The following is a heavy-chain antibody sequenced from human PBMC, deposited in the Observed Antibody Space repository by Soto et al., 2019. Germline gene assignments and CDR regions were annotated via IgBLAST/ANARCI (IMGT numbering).Heavy chain of an antibody. CDR3: ARSHSRLYYFDY. CDR1: GYTFTSYA. D-gene: IGHD6-13*01. J-gene: IGHJ4*02. V-gene: IGHV1-3*01. Sequence: ASVKVSCKASGYTFTSYAMHWVRQAPGQRLEWMGWINAGNGNTKYSQKFQGRVTITRDTSASTAYMKLSSLRSEDTAVYYCARSHSRLYYFDYWGQGTLVTVSS. CDR2: INAGNGNT.